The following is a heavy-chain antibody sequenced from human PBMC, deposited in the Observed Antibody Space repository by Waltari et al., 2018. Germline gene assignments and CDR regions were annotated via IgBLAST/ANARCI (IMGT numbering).Heavy chain of an antibody. CDR3: ARVGGPSIAARQGRYFDY. V-gene: IGHV4-34*01. CDR1: GGSFSGYY. Sequence: QVQLQQWGAGLLKPSETLSLTCAVYGGSFSGYYWSWIRQPPGKGLEWIGEINHSGSTNYNPSLKSRVTISVDTSKNQFSLKLSSVTAADTAVYYCARVGGPSIAARQGRYFDYWGQGTLVTVSS. J-gene: IGHJ4*02. D-gene: IGHD6-6*01. CDR2: INHSGST.